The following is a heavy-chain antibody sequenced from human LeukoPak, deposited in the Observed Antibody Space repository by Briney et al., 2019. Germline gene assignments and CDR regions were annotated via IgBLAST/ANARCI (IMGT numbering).Heavy chain of an antibody. Sequence: ASVKVSCKASGYTFTGYYMHWVRQAPGQGLEWMGWINPNSGGTNYAQKFQGRVTMTEDTSTDTAYMELSSLRSEDTAVYYCATWNYYDSSGYYQYFDYWGQGTLVTVSS. D-gene: IGHD3-22*01. CDR3: ATWNYYDSSGYYQYFDY. V-gene: IGHV1-2*02. J-gene: IGHJ4*02. CDR1: GYTFTGYY. CDR2: INPNSGGT.